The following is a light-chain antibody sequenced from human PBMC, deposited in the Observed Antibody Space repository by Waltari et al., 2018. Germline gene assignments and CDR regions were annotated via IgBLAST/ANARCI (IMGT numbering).Light chain of an antibody. V-gene: IGKV3-20*01. J-gene: IGKJ1*01. Sequence: EIVLTQSPGTLSLSPGERATLSCRASQSVRGSLAWYQQKAGQAPWLLIYGASSRATGIPDIFSGSGSGTDFSLTISRLEPEDFAVYYCQHYVRLPATFGQGTKVEI. CDR2: GAS. CDR1: QSVRGS. CDR3: QHYVRLPAT.